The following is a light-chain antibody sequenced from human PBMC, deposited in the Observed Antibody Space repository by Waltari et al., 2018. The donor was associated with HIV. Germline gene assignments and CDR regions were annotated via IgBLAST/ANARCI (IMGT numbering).Light chain of an antibody. J-gene: IGKJ1*01. V-gene: IGKV1-39*01. CDR3: QQSYNTPPT. Sequence: DIQMTQPPSSLSASVGDRVTITCPASQSINTYLNWYQQKPGKAPELLIHGASSLQSGVPSRFSGSGSGTDFTLTISSLQPEDCAIYYCQQSYNTPPTFGQGTKVEI. CDR1: QSINTY. CDR2: GAS.